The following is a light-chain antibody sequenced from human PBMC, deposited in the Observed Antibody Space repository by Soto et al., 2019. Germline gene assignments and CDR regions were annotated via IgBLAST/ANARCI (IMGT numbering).Light chain of an antibody. J-gene: IGKJ5*01. CDR3: QRADTFPIT. Sequence: DIQMTQSPSSLSASVGDRVTITCRASQSISSYLNWYQQKPGKAPKLLIYAASSLHSGVPSRFRGSGFGTDITITISSLQPEDSANYYCQRADTFPITFGQGTRLEIK. V-gene: IGKV1-39*01. CDR1: QSISSY. CDR2: AAS.